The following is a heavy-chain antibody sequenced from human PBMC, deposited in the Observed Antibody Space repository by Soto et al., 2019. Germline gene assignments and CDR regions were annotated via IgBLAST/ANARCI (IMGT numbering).Heavy chain of an antibody. Sequence: SETLSLTCTVSGGSISSGDYYWSWIRQPPGKGLEWIGYIYYSGSTYYNPSLKSRVTISVDTSKNQFSLKLSSVTAADTAVYYCAREGLGYDFWSGYYVSWFDPWGQGTLVTVSS. J-gene: IGHJ5*02. CDR1: GGSISSGDYY. CDR3: AREGLGYDFWSGYYVSWFDP. D-gene: IGHD3-3*01. V-gene: IGHV4-30-4*01. CDR2: IYYSGST.